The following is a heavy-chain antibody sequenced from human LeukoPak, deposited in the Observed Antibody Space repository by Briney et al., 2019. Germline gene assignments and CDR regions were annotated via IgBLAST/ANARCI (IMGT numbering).Heavy chain of an antibody. D-gene: IGHD6-19*01. Sequence: SETLSLTCAVYGGSFSGYYWSWIRQPPGKGLEWIGEINHSGSTNYNPDLKSRLTISVDKSKNQFSLKLSSVTAADTAVYYCARGRPEGSGWYRPYYYVDVWGKGTTVTVSS. CDR2: INHSGST. J-gene: IGHJ6*03. V-gene: IGHV4-34*01. CDR1: GGSFSGYY. CDR3: ARGRPEGSGWYRPYYYVDV.